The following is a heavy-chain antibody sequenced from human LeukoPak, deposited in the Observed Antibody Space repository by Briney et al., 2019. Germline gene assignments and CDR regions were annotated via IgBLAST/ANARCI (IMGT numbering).Heavy chain of an antibody. CDR3: ARGIGFDY. J-gene: IGHJ4*02. CDR2: INHSGST. Sequence: SETLSLTCAVYGGSFRGYYWSWIRQPPGKGQEWIGEINHSGSTNYNPSLKSRVTISVDTSKNQFSLKLSSVTAADTAVYYCARGIGFDYWGQGTLVTVSS. V-gene: IGHV4-34*01. D-gene: IGHD3-10*01. CDR1: GGSFRGYY.